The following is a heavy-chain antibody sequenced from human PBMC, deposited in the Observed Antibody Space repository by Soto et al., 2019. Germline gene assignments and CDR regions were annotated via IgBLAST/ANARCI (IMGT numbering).Heavy chain of an antibody. J-gene: IGHJ5*02. CDR1: GASVTRDGNC. CDR3: ARAEVYWFDP. CDR2: IYHGGST. Sequence: PSETLSLTCSVSGASVTRDGNCWTWIRQPPGKGLEFVACIYHGGSTFYNPSLRSRVSISVDTSKNQFSPKLSSVTAADTAVYYCARAEVYWFDPWGQGTLVTVSS. V-gene: IGHV4-30-2*01.